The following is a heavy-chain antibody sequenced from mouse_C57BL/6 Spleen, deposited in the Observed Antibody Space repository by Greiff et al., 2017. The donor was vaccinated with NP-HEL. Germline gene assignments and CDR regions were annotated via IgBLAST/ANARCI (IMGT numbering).Heavy chain of an antibody. Sequence: QVHVKQSGAELVRPGASVKLSCKASGYTSTDYYINWVKQRPGQGLEWIARIYPGSGNTYYNEKFKGKATLTAEKSSSTAYMQLSSLTSEDSAVYFCARGGLGPFDYWGQGTTLTVSS. CDR1: GYTSTDYY. J-gene: IGHJ2*01. D-gene: IGHD4-1*01. CDR3: ARGGLGPFDY. CDR2: IYPGSGNT. V-gene: IGHV1-76*01.